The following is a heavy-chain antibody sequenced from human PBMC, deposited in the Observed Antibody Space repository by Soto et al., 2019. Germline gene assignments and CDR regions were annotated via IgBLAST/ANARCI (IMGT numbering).Heavy chain of an antibody. J-gene: IGHJ5*02. V-gene: IGHV3-30-3*01. CDR2: ISYDGSNK. D-gene: IGHD6-13*01. CDR3: ARGSIAAAGLDP. Sequence: VQLVESGGGVVQPGRSLRLSCAASGFTFSSYAMHWVRQAPGKGLEWVAVISYDGSNKYYADSVKGRFTISRDNSKNTLYLQMNSPRAEDTAVYYCARGSIAAAGLDPWGQGTLVTVSS. CDR1: GFTFSSYA.